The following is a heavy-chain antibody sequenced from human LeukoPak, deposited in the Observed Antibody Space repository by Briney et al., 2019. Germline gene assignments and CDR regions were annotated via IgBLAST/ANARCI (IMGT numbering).Heavy chain of an antibody. CDR3: ARHPARILVLGTRFWFDP. CDR2: INHSGST. Sequence: SETLSLTCAVYGGSFSGYYWSWIRQPPGKGLEWIGEINHSGSTNYNPSLKSRVTISVDTSKNQFSLKLSSVTAADTAVYYCARHPARILVLGTRFWFDPWGQGTLVTVSS. J-gene: IGHJ5*02. V-gene: IGHV4-34*01. CDR1: GGSFSGYY. D-gene: IGHD1-1*01.